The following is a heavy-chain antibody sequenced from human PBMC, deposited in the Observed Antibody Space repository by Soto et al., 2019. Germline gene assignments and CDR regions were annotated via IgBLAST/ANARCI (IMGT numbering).Heavy chain of an antibody. CDR1: GYTFTSYA. CDR3: ARDDYSEDQPFDY. D-gene: IGHD4-4*01. J-gene: IGHJ4*02. Sequence: ASVKVSCKASGYTFTSYAMHWVRQAPGQRLEWMGWINAGNGNTKYSQKFQGRVTITRDTSASTAYMELSSLRSEDAAVYYCARDDYSEDQPFDYWGQGTLVTVSS. CDR2: INAGNGNT. V-gene: IGHV1-3*01.